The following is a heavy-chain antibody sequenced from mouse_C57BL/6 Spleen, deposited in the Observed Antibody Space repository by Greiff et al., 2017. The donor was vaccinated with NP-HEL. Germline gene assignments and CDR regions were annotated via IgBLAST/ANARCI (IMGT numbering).Heavy chain of an antibody. CDR1: GYTFTDYY. Sequence: EVQLQQSGPVLVKPGASVKMSCKASGYTFTDYYMNWVKQSHGKSLEWIGVINPYNGGTSYNQKFKGKATLTVDKSSSTAYMELNSLTSEDSAVYYCARRGHYYGSSSGYFDYWGQGTTLTVSS. V-gene: IGHV1-19*01. J-gene: IGHJ2*01. CDR2: INPYNGGT. D-gene: IGHD1-1*01. CDR3: ARRGHYYGSSSGYFDY.